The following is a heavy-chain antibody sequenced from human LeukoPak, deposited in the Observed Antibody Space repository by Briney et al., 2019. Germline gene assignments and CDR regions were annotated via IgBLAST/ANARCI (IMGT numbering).Heavy chain of an antibody. CDR2: ISGSGGST. CDR1: GFTFSSYA. D-gene: IGHD6-13*01. CDR3: AKDKYSSSWCLDY. V-gene: IGHV3-23*01. Sequence: GGSLRLSCAAPGFTFSSYAMSWVRQAPGKGLEGVSAISGSGGSTYYADSVKGRFTISRDNSKNTLYLQMNSLRAEDTAVYYCAKDKYSSSWCLDYWGQGTLVTVSS. J-gene: IGHJ4*02.